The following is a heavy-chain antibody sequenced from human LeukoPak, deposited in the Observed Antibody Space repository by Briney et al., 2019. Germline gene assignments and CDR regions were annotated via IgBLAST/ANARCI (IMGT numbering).Heavy chain of an antibody. J-gene: IGHJ4*02. D-gene: IGHD6-6*01. CDR1: GFTFSSYA. CDR3: AGRGYSSSPVPYYFGY. Sequence: GGSLRLSCAASGFTFSSYAMHWVRQAPGKGLEWVAVLSYDGSNKYYADSVKGRFTISRDNSKNTLYLQMNSLRAEDTAVYYCAGRGYSSSPVPYYFGYWGQGTLVTVSS. V-gene: IGHV3-30*01. CDR2: LSYDGSNK.